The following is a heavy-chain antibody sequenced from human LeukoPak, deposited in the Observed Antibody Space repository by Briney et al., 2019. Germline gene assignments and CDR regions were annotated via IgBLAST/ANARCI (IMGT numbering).Heavy chain of an antibody. J-gene: IGHJ4*02. V-gene: IGHV4-39*01. CDR2: IYYSGST. CDR3: ARSSEYGDPFNY. D-gene: IGHD4-17*01. Sequence: PSETLSLTCTVSGASISRSDYFWGWIRQPPGKRLEWIGSIYYSGSTYYSPSLKGRVTISVDTSRNQFSLKLNSVTAADTAVYYCARSSEYGDPFNYWGQGTLVTVSS. CDR1: GASISRSDYF.